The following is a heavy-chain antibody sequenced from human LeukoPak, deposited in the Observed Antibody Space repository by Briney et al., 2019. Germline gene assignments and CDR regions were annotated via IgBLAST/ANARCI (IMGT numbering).Heavy chain of an antibody. CDR2: ISYDGSNK. J-gene: IGHJ4*02. Sequence: GGSLRLSCAASGFTFSSYAMHWVRQAPGKGLEWVAVISYDGSNKYYADSVKGRFTISRDNSKNTLYLQMNSLRAEDTAVYYCASLTMAPRQTMWYWGQGTLVTVSS. V-gene: IGHV3-30-3*01. CDR1: GFTFSSYA. D-gene: IGHD3-10*01. CDR3: ASLTMAPRQTMWY.